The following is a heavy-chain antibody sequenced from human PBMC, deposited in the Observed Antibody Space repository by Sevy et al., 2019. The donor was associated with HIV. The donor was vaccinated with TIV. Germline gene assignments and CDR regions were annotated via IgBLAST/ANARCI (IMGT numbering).Heavy chain of an antibody. CDR3: ARVTIAAAGPDDY. D-gene: IGHD6-13*01. CDR2: ISYDGSNR. V-gene: IGHV3-30-3*01. J-gene: IGHJ4*02. Sequence: GGSLRLPCAASGFTFSNYVMHWVRQAPGKGLEWVAVISYDGSNRYYADSVKGRFTISRDNSKNTLYLQMNSLRGEDTAMYYCARVTIAAAGPDDYWGQGTLVTVSS. CDR1: GFTFSNYV.